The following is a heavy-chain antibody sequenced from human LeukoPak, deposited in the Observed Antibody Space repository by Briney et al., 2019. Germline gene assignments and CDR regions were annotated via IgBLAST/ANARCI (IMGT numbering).Heavy chain of an antibody. CDR3: ARFEWGETIFGVGNWFDP. D-gene: IGHD3-3*01. V-gene: IGHV4-59*01. CDR1: GGSISSYY. Sequence: SETLSLTCSVSGGSISSYYWSWLRQRPGKGLEWIGYIYYSGSTSYNPSLKSRVTISVDTSKNQFSLKLSSVTAADTAVYYCARFEWGETIFGVGNWFDPWGQGTLVTVSS. CDR2: IYYSGST. J-gene: IGHJ5*02.